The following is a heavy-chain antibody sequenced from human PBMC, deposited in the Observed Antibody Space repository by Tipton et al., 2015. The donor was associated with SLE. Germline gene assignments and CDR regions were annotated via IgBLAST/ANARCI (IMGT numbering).Heavy chain of an antibody. Sequence: GSLRLSCATSGFTFSSYEMNWVRQAPGKGLEWVSSISSSSSYIYYADSVKGRFTISRDNAKNSLYLQMNSLRAEDTAVYYCVRGPYYYDSSGYYYDYWGQGTLVTVSS. V-gene: IGHV3-21*03. CDR2: ISSSSSYI. D-gene: IGHD3-22*01. CDR3: VRGPYYYDSSGYYYDY. J-gene: IGHJ4*02. CDR1: GFTFSSYE.